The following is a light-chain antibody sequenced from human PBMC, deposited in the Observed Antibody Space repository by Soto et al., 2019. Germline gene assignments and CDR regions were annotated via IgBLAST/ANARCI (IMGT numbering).Light chain of an antibody. V-gene: IGKV3-15*01. Sequence: DIGMTQSPATLSVSTGERATISCRVSQSVNSRLAWYQQKPGQAPGLLIYDASTWASGIPTRFSGSGSGTDFTLTISSLQSEDFAVYYCQQYNNWPWTFGQGTKVDIK. CDR3: QQYNNWPWT. J-gene: IGKJ1*01. CDR1: QSVNSR. CDR2: DAS.